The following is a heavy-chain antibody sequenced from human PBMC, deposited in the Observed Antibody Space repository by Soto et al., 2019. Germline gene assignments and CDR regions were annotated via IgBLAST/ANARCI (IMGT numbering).Heavy chain of an antibody. CDR1: VYTFTSYY. CDR3: ARLYSGYDFAE. D-gene: IGHD5-12*01. Sequence: XSVKVSCKASVYTFTSYYMHWVRQAPGQGLEWMGIINPSGGSTSYAQKFQGRVTMTRDTSTSTAYMELSSLRSEDTAVYYCARLYSGYDFAEWGQGTLVTVSS. V-gene: IGHV1-46*01. CDR2: INPSGGST. J-gene: IGHJ4*02.